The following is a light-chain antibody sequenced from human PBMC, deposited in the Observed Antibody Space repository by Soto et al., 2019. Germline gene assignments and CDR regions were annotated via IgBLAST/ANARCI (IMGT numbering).Light chain of an antibody. V-gene: IGKV1-9*01. CDR3: QQFNDYPIT. Sequence: DIQLTQSPSFLSASVGDRVTITCRASQGISSYLAWYQQKPGKAPKLLMYAASTLQRGVPSRFSGSGSGTEFTLAISSLQPEDFATYYCQQFNDYPITVGQGTRLEIK. CDR2: AAS. CDR1: QGISSY. J-gene: IGKJ5*01.